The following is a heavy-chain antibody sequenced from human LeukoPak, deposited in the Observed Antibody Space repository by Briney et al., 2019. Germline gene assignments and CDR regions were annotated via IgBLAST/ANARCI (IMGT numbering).Heavy chain of an antibody. Sequence: PGGSLRLSCAASGFTFTMFSMNWLRQAPGKGLEWIAFIRGRSDTTYYADSVQGRFTISRDNAEDSVYLQMNSLRAEDTAVYYCARTKTEVGATAFDIWGQGTMVTVSS. V-gene: IGHV3-48*01. CDR2: IRGRSDTT. J-gene: IGHJ3*02. CDR1: GFTFTMFS. D-gene: IGHD1-26*01. CDR3: ARTKTEVGATAFDI.